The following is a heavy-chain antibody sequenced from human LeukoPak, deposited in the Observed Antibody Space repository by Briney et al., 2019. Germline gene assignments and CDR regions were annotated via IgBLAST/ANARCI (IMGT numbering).Heavy chain of an antibody. D-gene: IGHD1-26*01. CDR1: GFTFSSYT. CDR2: ISTSSLYI. V-gene: IGHV3-21*01. CDR3: TRDMQGSRLYLVGSQND. Sequence: GGSLRLSCAASGFTFSSYTVNWVRQAPGKGLEWVSSISTSSLYIYYADSLKGRFTVSRDNAMNTLYLQMNSLRAEDSALYYCTRDMQGSRLYLVGSQNDWGQGTLVTVSS. J-gene: IGHJ4*02.